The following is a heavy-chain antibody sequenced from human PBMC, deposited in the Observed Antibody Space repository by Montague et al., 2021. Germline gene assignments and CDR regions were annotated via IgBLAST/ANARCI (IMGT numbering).Heavy chain of an antibody. CDR2: SRNKANSYTT. D-gene: IGHD1-7*01. J-gene: IGHJ4*02. CDR1: GFSFSDYY. CDR3: ATEGKLPGPDFDH. V-gene: IGHV3-72*01. Sequence: SLRPSCAASGFSFSDYYVDWVRQAPGKGLEWVGRSRNKANSYTTXYAASVKGRFTISRDESKNSLYLQMNSLKTDDTAVYYCATEGKLPGPDFDHWGQGTLVIVSS.